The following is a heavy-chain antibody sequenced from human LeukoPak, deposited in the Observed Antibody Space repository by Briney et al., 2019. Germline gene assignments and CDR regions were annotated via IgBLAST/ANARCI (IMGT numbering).Heavy chain of an antibody. D-gene: IGHD4-17*01. CDR2: IYYSGST. Sequence: SETLSLTCTVSGGSISSYYWSWIRQPPGKGMEWIGYIYYSGSTNYNPSLKSRVTISVDTSKNQFSLKLSSVTAADTAVYYCASLDTTVTLFDYWGQGTLVTVSS. CDR1: GGSISSYY. J-gene: IGHJ4*02. V-gene: IGHV4-59*08. CDR3: ASLDTTVTLFDY.